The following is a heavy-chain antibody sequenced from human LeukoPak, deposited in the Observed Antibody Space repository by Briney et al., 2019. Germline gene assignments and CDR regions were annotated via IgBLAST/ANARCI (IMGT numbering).Heavy chain of an antibody. CDR3: AKDGVVTITFDY. CDR2: ISGSGGST. Sequence: GGSLRLSCPAPRFTLSCYAMSWVRKTPGKGLEWVSVISGSGGSTYSGDSVKGRFTISRDNSKNTLYLQMNSLRAGDTAVYYCAKDGVVTITFDYWGQGTLVTVSS. CDR1: RFTLSCYA. D-gene: IGHD3-16*01. J-gene: IGHJ4*02. V-gene: IGHV3-23*01.